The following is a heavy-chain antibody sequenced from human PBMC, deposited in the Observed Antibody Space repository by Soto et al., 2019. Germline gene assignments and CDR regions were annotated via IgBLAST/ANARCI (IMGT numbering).Heavy chain of an antibody. CDR3: ARYPIDSGYDLGTY. V-gene: IGHV1-69*02. D-gene: IGHD5-12*01. CDR1: GGTFSSYT. Sequence: QVQLVQSGAEVKKPGSSVKVSCKASGGTFSSYTISWVRQAPGQGLEWMGRIIPILGIANYVQKFQGRVTITADKSASTAYMELSILGSEDTAVYYCARYPIDSGYDLGTYWGQGTLVTVSS. J-gene: IGHJ4*02. CDR2: IIPILGIA.